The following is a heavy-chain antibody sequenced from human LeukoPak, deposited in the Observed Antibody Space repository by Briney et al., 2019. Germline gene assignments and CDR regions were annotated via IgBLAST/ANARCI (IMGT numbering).Heavy chain of an antibody. CDR3: AREFITIFGVVIANENWFDP. CDR1: GGTFSSYA. V-gene: IGHV1-69*04. J-gene: IGHJ5*02. D-gene: IGHD3-3*01. Sequence: ASVKVSCKASGGTFSSYAISWVRQAPGQGLEWMGRIIPILGIANYAQKFRGRVTITADKSTSTAYMELSSLRSEDTAVYYCAREFITIFGVVIANENWFDPWGQGTLVTVSS. CDR2: IIPILGIA.